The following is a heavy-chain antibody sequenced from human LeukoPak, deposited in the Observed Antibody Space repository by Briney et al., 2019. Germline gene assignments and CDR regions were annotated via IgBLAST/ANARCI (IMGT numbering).Heavy chain of an antibody. Sequence: GGSLRLSCAASGFTFSSYAMSWVRQAPGKGLEWVSAISGSGGSTYYADSVKGRFTISRDNSKNTLYLQMNSLRAEDTAVYYCTLMTRGSGSYYPSYYFDYWGQGTLVTVSS. CDR3: TLMTRGSGSYYPSYYFDY. CDR1: GFTFSSYA. J-gene: IGHJ4*02. V-gene: IGHV3-23*01. D-gene: IGHD3-10*01. CDR2: ISGSGGST.